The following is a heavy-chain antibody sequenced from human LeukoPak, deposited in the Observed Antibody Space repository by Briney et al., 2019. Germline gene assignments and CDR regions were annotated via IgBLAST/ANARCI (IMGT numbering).Heavy chain of an antibody. V-gene: IGHV1-3*01. CDR3: ARGRRYYYDSSGQRGLDY. CDR2: INAGNGNT. Sequence: ASVKVSCKGSGYTFTSYAMHWVRQAPGQRLEWTGWINAGNGNTKYSQKFQGRVTITRDTSASTAYMELSSLRSEDTAVYYCARGRRYYYDSSGQRGLDYWGQGTLVTVSS. J-gene: IGHJ4*02. D-gene: IGHD3-22*01. CDR1: GYTFTSYA.